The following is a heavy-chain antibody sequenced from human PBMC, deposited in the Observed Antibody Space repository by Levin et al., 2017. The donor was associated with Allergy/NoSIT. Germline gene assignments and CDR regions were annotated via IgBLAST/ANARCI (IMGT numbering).Heavy chain of an antibody. D-gene: IGHD3-22*01. Sequence: AGGSLRLSCAASGFTFSSYWMSWVRQAPGKGLEWVANIKQDGSEKYYVDSVKGRFTISRDNAKNSLYLQMNSLRAEDTAVYYCARYQRITMIVVDNDAFDIWGQGTMVTVSS. V-gene: IGHV3-7*01. J-gene: IGHJ3*02. CDR3: ARYQRITMIVVDNDAFDI. CDR2: IKQDGSEK. CDR1: GFTFSSYW.